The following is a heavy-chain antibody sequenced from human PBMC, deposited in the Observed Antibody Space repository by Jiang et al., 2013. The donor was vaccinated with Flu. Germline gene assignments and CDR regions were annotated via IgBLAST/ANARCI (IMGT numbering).Heavy chain of an antibody. Sequence: RLSCAASGFTFSTSAMSWVRQAPGKGLEWVSTISGNGGSAYYADSVKGRFTISRDNSKNKVYLQMISLRAEDTAVYYCAKKGYDSSGFYSFFDYWGQGTLVTVSS. V-gene: IGHV3-23*01. D-gene: IGHD3-22*01. J-gene: IGHJ4*02. CDR1: GFTFSTSA. CDR2: ISGNGGSA. CDR3: AKKGYDSSGFYSFFDY.